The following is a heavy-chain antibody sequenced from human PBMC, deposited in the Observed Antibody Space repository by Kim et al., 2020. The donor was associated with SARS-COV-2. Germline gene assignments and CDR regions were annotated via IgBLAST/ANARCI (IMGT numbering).Heavy chain of an antibody. D-gene: IGHD6-19*01. CDR2: IYYSGST. Sequence: SETLSLTCTVSDGSISSYYWSWIRQPPGKGLEWIGYIYYSGSTNYNPSLKSRVTISVDTSKNQFSLKLSSVTAADTAVYYCARDERDSSGWANWFDPWGQGTLVTVSS. J-gene: IGHJ5*02. V-gene: IGHV4-59*13. CDR3: ARDERDSSGWANWFDP. CDR1: DGSISSYY.